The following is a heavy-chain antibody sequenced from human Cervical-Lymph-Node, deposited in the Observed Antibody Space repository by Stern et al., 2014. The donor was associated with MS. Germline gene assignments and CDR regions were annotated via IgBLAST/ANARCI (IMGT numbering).Heavy chain of an antibody. V-gene: IGHV3-7*01. D-gene: IGHD6-19*01. CDR3: TRFLQSGWSDLFDS. Sequence: EVQLVDSGGGLVQPGGSQRLSCVASGSTFSTSWMSWVRQAPGKGLEWVANIKRDGSETYYWDSVKGRFTISRDNAKSSLYLEMNSLRAEDTAVYYCTRFLQSGWSDLFDSWGRGTLVTVSS. CDR1: GSTFSTSW. J-gene: IGHJ5*01. CDR2: IKRDGSET.